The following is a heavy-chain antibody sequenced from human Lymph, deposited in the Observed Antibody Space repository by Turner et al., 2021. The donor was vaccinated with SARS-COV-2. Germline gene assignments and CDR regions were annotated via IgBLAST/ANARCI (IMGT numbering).Heavy chain of an antibody. CDR3: ARYGSGGYFYYGLDV. J-gene: IGHJ6*02. CDR2: ISYDGSNK. CDR1: GFTFSTYA. V-gene: IGHV3-30*04. Sequence: QVQLVESGGCVVQPGRSLRLSCAASGFTFSTYAIHWVRQAAGKGLGWVAVISYDGSNKYYADSVKGRFTISRDNSKNTLYLQMNSLRAEDTAVYYCARYGSGGYFYYGLDVWGQGTTVTVSS. D-gene: IGHD3-10*01.